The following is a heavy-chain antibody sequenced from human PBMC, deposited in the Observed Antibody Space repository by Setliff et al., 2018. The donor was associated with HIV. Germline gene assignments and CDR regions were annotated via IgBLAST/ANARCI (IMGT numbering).Heavy chain of an antibody. CDR3: ARTGYYDSSGYYYFDY. J-gene: IGHJ4*02. CDR2: IYPGDSDT. D-gene: IGHD3-22*01. CDR1: GYSSTSYW. Sequence: GESLKISCKGSGYSSTSYWIGWVRQMPGKGLGWMGIIYPGDSDTRYSPSFQGQVTISANKSISTAYLQWSSLKASDTAMYYCARTGYYDSSGYYYFDYWGQGTLVTVSS. V-gene: IGHV5-51*01.